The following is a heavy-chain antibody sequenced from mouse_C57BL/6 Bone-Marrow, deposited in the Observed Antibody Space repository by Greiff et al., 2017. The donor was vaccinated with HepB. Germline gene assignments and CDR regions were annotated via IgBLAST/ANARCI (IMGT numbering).Heavy chain of an antibody. CDR3: ATIYYYGSSYPYWYFDV. D-gene: IGHD1-1*01. CDR2: IYPSDSET. V-gene: IGHV1-61*01. CDR1: GYTFTSYW. J-gene: IGHJ1*03. Sequence: QVQLQQPGAELVRPGSSVKLSCKASGYTFTSYWMDWVKLRPGQGLEWIGNIYPSDSETHYNQKFKDKATLTVDKSSSTAYMQLSSLTSEDSAVYYCATIYYYGSSYPYWYFDVWGTGTTVTVSS.